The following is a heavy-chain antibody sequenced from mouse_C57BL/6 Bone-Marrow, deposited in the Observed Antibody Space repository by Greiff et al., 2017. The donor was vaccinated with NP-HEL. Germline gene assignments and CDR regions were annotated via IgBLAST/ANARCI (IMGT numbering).Heavy chain of an antibody. Sequence: LQESGAELVRPGASVTLSCKASGYTFTDYEMHWVKQTPVHGLEWIGAIDPETGGTAYNQKFKGKAILTADKSSSTAYMELRSLTSEDSAVYYCTTYYSNYLYYFDYWGQGTTLTVSS. D-gene: IGHD2-5*01. V-gene: IGHV1-15*01. CDR2: IDPETGGT. J-gene: IGHJ2*01. CDR1: GYTFTDYE. CDR3: TTYYSNYLYYFDY.